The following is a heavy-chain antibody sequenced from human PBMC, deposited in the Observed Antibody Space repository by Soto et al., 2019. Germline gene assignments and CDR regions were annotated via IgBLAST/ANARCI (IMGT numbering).Heavy chain of an antibody. CDR3: ARGQRFSDWFDP. D-gene: IGHD3-3*01. CDR2: IYSSVST. V-gene: IGHV4-4*07. CDR1: GGAISTYY. Sequence: PSETLSPTCTVSGGAISTYYWTWIRQPAGKGLEWIGRIYSSVSTKYNPSLQSRVTMSLDTSNNQFSLRLTSVTAADTAVYYCARGQRFSDWFDPWGQGTLVTVAS. J-gene: IGHJ5*02.